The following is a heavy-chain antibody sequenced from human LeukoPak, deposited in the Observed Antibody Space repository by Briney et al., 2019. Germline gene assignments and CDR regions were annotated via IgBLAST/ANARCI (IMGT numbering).Heavy chain of an antibody. J-gene: IGHJ3*02. Sequence: GASVKVSCTASGYTFTGYYMHWVRQAPGQGLEWMGWINPNSGGTNYAQKFQGRVTMTRDTSISTAYMELSRLRSDDTAVYYCARDLPNQWNVDAFDIWAQGTMVTVSS. CDR1: GYTFTGYY. V-gene: IGHV1-2*02. CDR2: INPNSGGT. CDR3: ARDLPNQWNVDAFDI. D-gene: IGHD1-1*01.